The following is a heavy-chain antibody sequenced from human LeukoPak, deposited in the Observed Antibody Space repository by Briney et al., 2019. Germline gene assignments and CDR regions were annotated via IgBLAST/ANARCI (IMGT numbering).Heavy chain of an antibody. D-gene: IGHD6-19*01. J-gene: IGHJ4*02. V-gene: IGHV3-48*03. Sequence: GGSLRLSCAASGFTFSSYEMNWVRQAPGKGLEWVSYISSGSTIYDADSVKGRFTTSRDNAKNSLYLQMNSLRAEDTAVYYCARERIAVAGAPFDYWGQGTLVTVSS. CDR3: ARERIAVAGAPFDY. CDR2: ISSGSTI. CDR1: GFTFSSYE.